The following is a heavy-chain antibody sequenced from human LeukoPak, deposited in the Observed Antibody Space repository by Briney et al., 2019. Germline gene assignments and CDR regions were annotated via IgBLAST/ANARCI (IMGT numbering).Heavy chain of an antibody. D-gene: IGHD1-1*01. CDR1: GFPFSSYS. CDR3: VRVKGTYFDF. CDR2: ISASGSNI. V-gene: IGHV3-48*01. Sequence: GGSLRLSCAASGFPFSSYSMNWVRQAPGKGLEWVSYISASGSNIYYLDSVKGRFTVSRDNAMNSLCLQMDRPRAEDTAVYYCVRVKGTYFDFWGQGTLVTVSS. J-gene: IGHJ4*02.